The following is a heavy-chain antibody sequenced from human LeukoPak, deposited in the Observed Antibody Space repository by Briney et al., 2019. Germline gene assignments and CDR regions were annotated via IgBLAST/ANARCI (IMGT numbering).Heavy chain of an antibody. CDR1: GFTFSNYG. CDR3: ARGRQTGYPSLDY. Sequence: GGSLRLSCAASGFTFSNYGMHWVRQAPGKGLEWVAVIWYDGSNKYYADSVKGRFTISRDNSKSTLYLQMNSLRAEDTAVYYCARGRQTGYPSLDYWGQGTLVTVSS. V-gene: IGHV3-33*01. D-gene: IGHD3-9*01. CDR2: IWYDGSNK. J-gene: IGHJ4*02.